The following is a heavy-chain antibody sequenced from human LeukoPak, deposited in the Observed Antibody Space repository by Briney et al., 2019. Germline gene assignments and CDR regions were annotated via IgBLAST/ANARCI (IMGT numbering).Heavy chain of an antibody. CDR2: ISARGDGT. D-gene: IGHD3-10*01. Sequence: GGSLRLSCAASGFTFSNYAMRWVRQAPGKGLEWVSAISARGDGTYYADSVRGRFTISRDNSKNTLYLQMNSLRAEDTAVYYCANTAGSYYFDSWGQGTLVTVSS. CDR3: ANTAGSYYFDS. V-gene: IGHV3-23*01. CDR1: GFTFSNYA. J-gene: IGHJ4*02.